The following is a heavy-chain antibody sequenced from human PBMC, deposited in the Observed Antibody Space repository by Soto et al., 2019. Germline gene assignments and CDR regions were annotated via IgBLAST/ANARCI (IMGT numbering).Heavy chain of an antibody. CDR2: IYYSGST. V-gene: IGHV4-30-4*02. CDR3: ARGIYSSWSWFDP. CDR1: GGSISSCDYY. Sequence: SETLSLTCTVSGGSISSCDYYWCWIRQPPGKGLEWIGYIYYSGSTYYNPSLKSRVTISVDTSKNQFSLKLSSVTAADTAVYYCARGIYSSWSWFDPWGQGTLVNVSS. J-gene: IGHJ5*02. D-gene: IGHD6-6*01.